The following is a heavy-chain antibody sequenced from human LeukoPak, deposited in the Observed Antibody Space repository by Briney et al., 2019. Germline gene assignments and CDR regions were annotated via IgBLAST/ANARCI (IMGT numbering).Heavy chain of an antibody. Sequence: GGSLTLSCATSGVTFSNYRMSWICQAQAKGMDWLANRNQDGREMYYVDSVKGRFTIPRDNGKNSLYLQINSLRADDTAVYYCARDQGSMIVVRTTTWYFDRWGRGTLVKVSA. CDR2: RNQDGREM. V-gene: IGHV3-7*01. CDR1: GVTFSNYR. J-gene: IGHJ2*01. D-gene: IGHD3-22*01. CDR3: ARDQGSMIVVRTTTWYFDR.